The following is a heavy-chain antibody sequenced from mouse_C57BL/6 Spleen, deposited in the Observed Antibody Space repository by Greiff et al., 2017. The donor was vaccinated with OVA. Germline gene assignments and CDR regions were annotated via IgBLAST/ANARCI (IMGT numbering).Heavy chain of an antibody. CDR1: GYTFTNYG. CDR2: IYIGNGYT. Sequence: EVKLLESGAELVRPGSSVKMSCKTSGYTFTNYGIHWVKQRPGQGLEWIGYIYIGNGYTEYNEKFKGKATLTLDTSSSTAYMQLRSLTSEDSAIYFCARADDYDYDGCGYFDVWGTGTTVTVSS. D-gene: IGHD2-4*01. V-gene: IGHV1-58*01. CDR3: ARADDYDYDGCGYFDV. J-gene: IGHJ1*03.